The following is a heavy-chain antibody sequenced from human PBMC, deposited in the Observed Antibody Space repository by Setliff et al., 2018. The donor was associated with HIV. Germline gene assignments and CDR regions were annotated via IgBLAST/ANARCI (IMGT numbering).Heavy chain of an antibody. D-gene: IGHD6-19*01. V-gene: IGHV3-74*01. J-gene: IGHJ4*02. Sequence: GGSLRLSCAASGFTFSSYWMHWVRQAPGKGLVRVSRINSDGSTTSYADSVKGRFTISRDNAKNALYLQMNSLRAEDTAVYYCARVTGQWLVTFDYWGQGTLVTVSS. CDR3: ARVTGQWLVTFDY. CDR2: INSDGSTT. CDR1: GFTFSSYW.